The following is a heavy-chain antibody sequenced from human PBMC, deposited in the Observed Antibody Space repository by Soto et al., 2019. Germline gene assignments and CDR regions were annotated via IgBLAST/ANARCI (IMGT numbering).Heavy chain of an antibody. CDR1: GGSIRSGGFY. Sequence: QVQLQESGPGLVKPSQTLSLTCTVSGGSIRSGGFYWTWIRQHPGKGLECIGYIYYTGTTYYNPSLKSRLTISLDTSKNQFSLNLTSVTAADTAVYYCARGGGSTDFDYWSQGTLVTVSS. CDR3: ARGGGSTDFDY. J-gene: IGHJ4*02. D-gene: IGHD5-12*01. CDR2: IYYTGTT. V-gene: IGHV4-31*03.